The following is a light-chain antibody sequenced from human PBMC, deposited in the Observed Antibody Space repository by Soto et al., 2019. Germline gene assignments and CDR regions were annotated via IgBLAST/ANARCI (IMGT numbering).Light chain of an antibody. CDR2: DVS. J-gene: IGLJ1*01. CDR1: SSDVGGYNY. Sequence: QSALTQPASVSGSPGQSITISCTGTSSDVGGYNYVSWYQQHPGKAPKLMIYDVSNRPSGVSNLFSGSKSGNTASLTISGLQAEDEADYYCSSYTSSSPLYVFGTGTKLTVL. CDR3: SSYTSSSPLYV. V-gene: IGLV2-14*01.